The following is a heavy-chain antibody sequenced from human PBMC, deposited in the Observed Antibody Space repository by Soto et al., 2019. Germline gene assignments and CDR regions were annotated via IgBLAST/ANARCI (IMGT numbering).Heavy chain of an antibody. J-gene: IGHJ6*02. Sequence: QVQLRESGPGLVMPSQTLSLTCTVSGDSISSGNKYWSWIRQPPGKGLEWIGYIFSSGTTYYNPSLKSRLTMSLDTSENQFSLKLKSLTDADTAVYYWARVPSPFDYYYAMDVWGQGTTVTVSS. D-gene: IGHD3-16*01. V-gene: IGHV4-30-4*01. CDR2: IFSSGTT. CDR3: ARVPSPFDYYYAMDV. CDR1: GDSISSGNKY.